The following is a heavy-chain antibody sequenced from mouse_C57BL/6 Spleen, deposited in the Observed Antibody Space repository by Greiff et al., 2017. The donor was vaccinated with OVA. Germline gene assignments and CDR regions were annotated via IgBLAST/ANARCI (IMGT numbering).Heavy chain of an antibody. J-gene: IGHJ2*01. CDR3: ARKGSTMVTTGGYFDY. D-gene: IGHD2-2*01. CDR1: GYTFTSYW. CDR2: IYPSDSET. V-gene: IGHV1-61*01. Sequence: QVQLQQPGAELVRPGSSVKLSCKASGYTFTSYWMDWVKQRPGQGLEWIGNIYPSDSETHYNQKFKDKATLTVDNSSSTAYMQLSSLTSEDSAVYYCARKGSTMVTTGGYFDYWGQGTTLTVSS.